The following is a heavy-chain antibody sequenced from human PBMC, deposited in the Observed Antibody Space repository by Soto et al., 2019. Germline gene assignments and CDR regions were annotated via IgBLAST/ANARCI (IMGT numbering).Heavy chain of an antibody. CDR1: GFTFSSYA. D-gene: IGHD3-9*01. CDR2: ISGSGGST. CDR3: AKGRADYDILTGYYAERFDY. Sequence: LRLSCAASGFTFSSYAMSWVRQAPGKGLEWVSAISGSGGSTYYADSVKGRFTISRDNSKNTLYLQMNSLRAEDTAVYYCAKGRADYDILTGYYAERFDYWGQGTLVTVSS. V-gene: IGHV3-23*01. J-gene: IGHJ4*02.